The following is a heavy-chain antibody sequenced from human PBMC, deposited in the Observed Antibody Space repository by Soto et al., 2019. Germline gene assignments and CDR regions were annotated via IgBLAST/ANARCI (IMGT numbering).Heavy chain of an antibody. CDR2: ASHGGHT. J-gene: IGHJ3*01. V-gene: IGHV4-4*02. CDR1: GDSISSTYW. Sequence: QMKLQESGPGLVQPSGTLSLTCAVSGDSISSTYWWSWVRQPPGKGLEWIGEASHGGHTHFNSSLKSRVTISLDKSKNKFFLDVTSVTAADTAMYYCATRLEGTLGGPLWGQGTMITVSS. CDR3: ATRLEGTLGGPL. D-gene: IGHD3-16*01.